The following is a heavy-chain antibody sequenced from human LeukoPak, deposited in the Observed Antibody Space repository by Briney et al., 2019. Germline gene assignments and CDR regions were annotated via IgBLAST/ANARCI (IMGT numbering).Heavy chain of an antibody. V-gene: IGHV4-34*01. D-gene: IGHD1/OR15-1a*01. CDR2: IDHSGST. Sequence: SETLSLTCAVYGGSFSGYYWSWIRQPPGKGLEWIGEIDHSGSTNYNPSLKSRVTISVDTSKNQFSLKLSSVTAADTAVYYCAREQAASADYWGQGTLVTVSS. CDR1: GGSFSGYY. J-gene: IGHJ4*02. CDR3: AREQAASADY.